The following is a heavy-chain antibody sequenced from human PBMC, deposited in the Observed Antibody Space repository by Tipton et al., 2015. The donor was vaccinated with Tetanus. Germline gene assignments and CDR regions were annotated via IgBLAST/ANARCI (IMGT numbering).Heavy chain of an antibody. V-gene: IGHV4-39*01. CDR2: IYYSGSS. CDR1: GGSVRGGDYQ. Sequence: TLSLTCTVSGGSVRGGDYQWNWIRQPPGKGLEWIGSIYYSGSSYYNPSLESRVTISLDTSKNRFSLKLTSVTAADAAVYYCARPSTTVTPRAFDVWGQGTMVTVSS. D-gene: IGHD4-17*01. CDR3: ARPSTTVTPRAFDV. J-gene: IGHJ3*01.